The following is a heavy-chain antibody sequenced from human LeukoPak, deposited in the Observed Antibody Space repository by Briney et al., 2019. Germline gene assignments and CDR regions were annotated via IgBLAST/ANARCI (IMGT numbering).Heavy chain of an antibody. CDR3: AKSGMVRGVIPRLNYYYYGMDV. CDR1: GFTFSSYA. J-gene: IGHJ6*02. D-gene: IGHD3-10*01. V-gene: IGHV3-23*01. Sequence: GGSLRLSCAASGFTFSSYAMSWVRQAPGKGLEWVSAISGSGGSTYYADSVKGRFTISRDNSKNTLYLQMNSLKAEDTAVYYCAKSGMVRGVIPRLNYYYYGMDVWGQGTTVTVSS. CDR2: ISGSGGST.